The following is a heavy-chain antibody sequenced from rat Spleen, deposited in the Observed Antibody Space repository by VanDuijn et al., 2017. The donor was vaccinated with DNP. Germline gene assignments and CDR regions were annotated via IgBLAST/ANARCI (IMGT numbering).Heavy chain of an antibody. CDR1: GFTFSDYN. V-gene: IGHV5-7*01. D-gene: IGHD1-11*01. CDR3: AKPASYGGFWFAY. J-gene: IGHJ3*01. Sequence: EVQLVESGGGLVQPGRSLKLSCAASGFTFSDYNMAWVRQAPKKGLEWVATILYDGSFIYYGDSVKGRFTISRDNAKSTLYLQMDRLRSEDTATYYCAKPASYGGFWFAYGGQGTLVTVSS. CDR2: ILYDGSFI.